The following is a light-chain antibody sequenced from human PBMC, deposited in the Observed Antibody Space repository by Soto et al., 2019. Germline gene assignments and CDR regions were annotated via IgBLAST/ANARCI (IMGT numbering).Light chain of an antibody. Sequence: EIVLTQSPATLSLSPGERATLSCRASQSVSGYLVWYQQKPGQAPRLLIYGASSRATGIPDRFSGSGSGTDFTLTISRLEPEDFAVYYCQQYGSSPWTFGQGTKVDIK. CDR3: QQYGSSPWT. CDR2: GAS. J-gene: IGKJ1*01. CDR1: QSVSGY. V-gene: IGKV3-20*01.